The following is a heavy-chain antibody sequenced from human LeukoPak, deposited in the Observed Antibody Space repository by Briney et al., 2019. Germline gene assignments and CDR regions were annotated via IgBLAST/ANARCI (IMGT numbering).Heavy chain of an antibody. J-gene: IGHJ4*02. CDR3: AMGQTQYNYDSSGYGEFDY. Sequence: ATVKVSCKASGYTFTSYGISWVRQAPGQGLEWMGWISAYNGNTNYAQKLQGRVTMTTDTSTSTAYMELRSLRSDDTAVYYCAMGQTQYNYDSSGYGEFDYWGQGTLVPVSS. CDR2: ISAYNGNT. D-gene: IGHD3-22*01. V-gene: IGHV1-18*01. CDR1: GYTFTSYG.